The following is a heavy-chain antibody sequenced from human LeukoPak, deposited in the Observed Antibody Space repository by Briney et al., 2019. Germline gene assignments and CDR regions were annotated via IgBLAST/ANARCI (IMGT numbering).Heavy chain of an antibody. CDR2: INHSGST. D-gene: IGHD5-18*01. Sequence: SETLSLTCAVYGGSFSGYYWSWIRQPPGKGLEWIGEINHSGSTNYNPSLKSRVTISVDTSKNQFSLKLSSVTAADTAVYYCARDLSGYSYGPPSVWGQGTLVTVSS. CDR3: ARDLSGYSYGPPSV. CDR1: GGSFSGYY. J-gene: IGHJ4*02. V-gene: IGHV4-34*01.